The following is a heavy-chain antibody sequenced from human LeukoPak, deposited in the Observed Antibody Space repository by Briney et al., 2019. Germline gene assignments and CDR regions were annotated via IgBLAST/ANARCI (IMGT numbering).Heavy chain of an antibody. Sequence: ASVKVSCKASGYTFTSYYVHWVRQAPGQGLEWVGIINPSGGSTSYAQKFQGRVTMTRDTSTSTVYMELSSLRSEDTAVYYCAREYEPLFDYWGQGTLVTVSS. CDR3: AREYEPLFDY. V-gene: IGHV1-46*01. CDR1: GYTFTSYY. CDR2: INPSGGST. J-gene: IGHJ4*02. D-gene: IGHD3-16*01.